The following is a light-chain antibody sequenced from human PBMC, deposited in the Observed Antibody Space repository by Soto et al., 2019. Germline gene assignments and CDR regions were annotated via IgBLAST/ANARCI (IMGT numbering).Light chain of an antibody. CDR1: QSVSSD. J-gene: IGKJ4*01. Sequence: EIVMTQSPATLSVSPGERATLSCRASQSVSSDLAWYQHKPGQAPRLLIHGASTRATGIPARFSGSGSGTEFTLTISSLQSEDFAVYYCQQYSNWPPLTFGGGTKEEIE. CDR3: QQYSNWPPLT. V-gene: IGKV3-15*01. CDR2: GAS.